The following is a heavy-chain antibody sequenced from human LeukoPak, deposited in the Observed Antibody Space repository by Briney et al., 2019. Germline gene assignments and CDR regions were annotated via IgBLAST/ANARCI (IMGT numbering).Heavy chain of an antibody. D-gene: IGHD5-24*01. CDR2: ISFDGKKE. V-gene: IGHV3-30*04. CDR1: GFRLIKYA. Sequence: GRSLRLSCEASGFRLIKYAMHWVRQAPGRGLGWVAVISFDGKKEFYADSVKGRFTISRDNSKNALFLQMNSLQTGDTAIYYCARASMATINYYYFYMDAWGKGTTVTVSS. CDR3: ARASMATINYYYFYMDA. J-gene: IGHJ6*03.